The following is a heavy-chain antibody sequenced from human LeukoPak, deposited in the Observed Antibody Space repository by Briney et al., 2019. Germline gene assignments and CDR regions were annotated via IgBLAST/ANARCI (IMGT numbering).Heavy chain of an antibody. CDR1: GGSFSGYY. V-gene: IGHV4-34*01. Sequence: SETLSLTCAVYGGSFSGYYWSWIRQPPGKGPEWIGEINHSGSTNYNPSLKSRVTISVDTSKNQFSLKLSSVTAADTAVYYCARGHKWGEHHFDYWGQGTLVTVSS. CDR3: ARGHKWGEHHFDY. D-gene: IGHD7-27*01. J-gene: IGHJ4*02. CDR2: INHSGST.